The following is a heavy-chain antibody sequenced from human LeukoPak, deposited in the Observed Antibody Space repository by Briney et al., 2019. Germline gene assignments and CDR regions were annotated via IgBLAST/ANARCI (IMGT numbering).Heavy chain of an antibody. Sequence: SETLSLTCAVYGGSFSGYYWSWIRQPPGKGLEWIGEINHSGSTNYNPSLKSRVTISVDTSKNQFSLKLSSVTAADTAVYYCARGLYSSSSRWTYYYYGMDVWGQGTTVTVSS. CDR2: INHSGST. J-gene: IGHJ6*02. CDR3: ARGLYSSSSRWTYYYYGMDV. D-gene: IGHD6-6*01. V-gene: IGHV4-34*01. CDR1: GGSFSGYY.